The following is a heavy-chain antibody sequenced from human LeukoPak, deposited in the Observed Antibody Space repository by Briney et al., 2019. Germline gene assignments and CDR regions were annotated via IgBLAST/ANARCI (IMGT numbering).Heavy chain of an antibody. D-gene: IGHD3-10*01. J-gene: IGHJ4*02. Sequence: RSGGSLRLSCAASGFTVSSNYMSWVRQAPGKGLEWVSVIYSGGSTYYADSVKGRFTISRDNSKNTLYLQMNSLRAEDTAVYYCARDRWFGEAFDYWGQGTLVTVSS. V-gene: IGHV3-66*01. CDR3: ARDRWFGEAFDY. CDR2: IYSGGST. CDR1: GFTVSSNY.